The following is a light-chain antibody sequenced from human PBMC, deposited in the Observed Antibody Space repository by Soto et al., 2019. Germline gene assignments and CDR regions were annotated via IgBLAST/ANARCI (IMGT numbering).Light chain of an antibody. J-gene: IGLJ3*02. Sequence: QSVLTQPPSASATPGQRVTISCSGSSSNIGNNYIYWYHQLPGTAPKLLIYRSDQRASGVPDRFSGSKSDTSGSLAISGLRSDDEGIYYCAAWDDNLSGPLFGGGTKLTVL. V-gene: IGLV1-47*01. CDR2: RSD. CDR1: SSNIGNNY. CDR3: AAWDDNLSGPL.